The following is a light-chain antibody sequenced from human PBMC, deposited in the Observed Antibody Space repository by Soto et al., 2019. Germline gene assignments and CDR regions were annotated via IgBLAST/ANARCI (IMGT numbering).Light chain of an antibody. J-gene: IGKJ1*01. CDR2: KAS. V-gene: IGKV1-9*01. CDR3: QQYNSYST. Sequence: IQLTQSPSFLSASVGDRVTITCRASQGISSYLDWYQQKPGKAPKLLIYKASTLKSGVPSRFSGSGSGTEFTLTISSLQPDDFATYYCQQYNSYSTFGQGTKADI. CDR1: QGISSY.